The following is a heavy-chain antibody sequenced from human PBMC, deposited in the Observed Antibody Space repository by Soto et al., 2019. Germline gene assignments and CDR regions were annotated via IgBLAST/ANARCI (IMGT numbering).Heavy chain of an antibody. CDR2: INPGSGGT. Sequence: QVQLVQSGAEVRKPGASVNISCKASGYTFTSHHIHWVRQAPGQGLEWMGFINPGSGGTSYLQKFQGRHTLTGDTATSIVYMELSGLRSEDTAVYYCTRVRGDRPAWGQGTLVTVSS. D-gene: IGHD3-10*01. CDR3: TRVRGDRPA. CDR1: GYTFTSHH. V-gene: IGHV1-46*03. J-gene: IGHJ4*02.